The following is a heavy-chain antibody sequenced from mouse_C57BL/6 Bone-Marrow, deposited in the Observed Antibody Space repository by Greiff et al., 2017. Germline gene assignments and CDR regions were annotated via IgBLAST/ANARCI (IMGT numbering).Heavy chain of an antibody. J-gene: IGHJ2*01. D-gene: IGHD1-3*01. V-gene: IGHV1-47*01. Sequence: QVQLQQSGAELVKPGASVKMSCKASGYTFTTYPIEWMKQNHGKSLEWIGHFHPYNDGTNYNEKFKGKATLTVEKSSNTVYWELSRLTSDDSAVYYCAKSSTCFYYLDYWGQGTTLTVSS. CDR3: AKSSTCFYYLDY. CDR2: FHPYNDGT. CDR1: GYTFTTYP.